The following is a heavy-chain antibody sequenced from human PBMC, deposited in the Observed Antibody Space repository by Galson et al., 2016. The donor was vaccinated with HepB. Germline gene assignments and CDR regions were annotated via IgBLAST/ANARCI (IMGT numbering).Heavy chain of an antibody. D-gene: IGHD2-2*01. CDR1: XXSFXXXW. CDR3: XRRQSSTWVWHFDL. CDR2: IDPSDSDX. Sequence: SGAEXKKPGXXXRIXXXGSXXSFXXXWISXVRXXPGKGLEWMGTIDPSDSDXNYSPSFEGHVIISAYKSITTAYLQWSSLXXSDTATYXCXRRQSSTWVWHFDLWGRG. J-gene: IGHJ2*01. V-gene: IGHV5-10-1*01.